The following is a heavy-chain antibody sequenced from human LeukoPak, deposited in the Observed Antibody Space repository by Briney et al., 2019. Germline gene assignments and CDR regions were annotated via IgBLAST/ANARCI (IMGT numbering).Heavy chain of an antibody. V-gene: IGHV1-2*02. J-gene: IGHJ4*02. CDR2: INPNSGGT. D-gene: IGHD3-9*01. Sequence: ASVKVSCKASGYTFTSYGISWVRQAPGQGLEWMGWINPNSGGTNYAQKFQGRVTMTRDTSISTAYMELSRLRSDDTAVYYCARGGVWLNYWGQGTLVTVSS. CDR3: ARGGVWLNY. CDR1: GYTFTSYG.